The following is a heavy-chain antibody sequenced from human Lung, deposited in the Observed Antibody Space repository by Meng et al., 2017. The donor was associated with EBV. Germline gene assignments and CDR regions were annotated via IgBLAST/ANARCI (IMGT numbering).Heavy chain of an antibody. V-gene: IGHV4-31*01. CDR1: GGSISSGGHY. J-gene: IGHJ4*02. CDR2: IYYSGST. CDR3: ARAVDTGYFDY. Sequence: QGQLQAAGPGLVKPQQTLSLTCTVSGGSISSGGHYWSWIRQHPGKSLEWIGYIYYSGSTYYNPSLKSLVSISVDTSNNQFSLKLSSVTAADTAVYYCARAVDTGYFDYWGQGTLVTVSS. D-gene: IGHD5-18*01.